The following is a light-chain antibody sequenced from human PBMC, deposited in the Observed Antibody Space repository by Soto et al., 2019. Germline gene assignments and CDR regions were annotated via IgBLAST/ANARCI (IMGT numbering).Light chain of an antibody. CDR3: QQYVYKPLT. J-gene: IGKJ1*01. V-gene: IGKV3-20*01. Sequence: VLTQSPGTLSLSPGERATLSCRASETVDGRDFAWYQQKPGQAPRLLIYDVSRRATGFPDRFSGSGSGTDFTLTINRLETEDFAVYYCQQYVYKPLTFGQGTKVEFK. CDR2: DVS. CDR1: ETVDGRD.